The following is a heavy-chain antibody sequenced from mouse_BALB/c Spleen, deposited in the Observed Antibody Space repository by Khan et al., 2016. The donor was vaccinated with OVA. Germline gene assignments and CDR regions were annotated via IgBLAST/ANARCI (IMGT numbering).Heavy chain of an antibody. CDR1: GFSLSRYN. CDR2: IWGGGGT. CDR3: ARAYYRYDGYYAMDY. V-gene: IGHV2-6-4*01. Sequence: VELVELGPGLVAPSQSLSITCTVSGFSLSRYNIHWVRQPPGKGLEWLGMIWGGGGTDYNSTLKSRLSISKDNSKSQVFLKMNSLQTDDTAMYYCARAYYRYDGYYAMDYWGQGTSVTVSS. D-gene: IGHD2-14*01. J-gene: IGHJ4*01.